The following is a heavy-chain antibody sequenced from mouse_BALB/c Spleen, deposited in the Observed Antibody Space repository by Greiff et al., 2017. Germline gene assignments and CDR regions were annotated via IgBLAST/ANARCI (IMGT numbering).Heavy chain of an antibody. V-gene: IGHV5-6-3*01. CDR2: INSNGGST. Sequence: DVHLVESGGGLVQPGGSLKLSCAASGFTFSSYGMSWVRQTPDKRLELVATINSNGGSTYYPDSVKGRFTISRDNAKNTLYLQMSSLKSGDTAMYYCAREGGYYYWYFDVWGAGTTVTVSS. J-gene: IGHJ1*01. CDR1: GFTFSSYG. D-gene: IGHD2-3*01. CDR3: AREGGYYYWYFDV.